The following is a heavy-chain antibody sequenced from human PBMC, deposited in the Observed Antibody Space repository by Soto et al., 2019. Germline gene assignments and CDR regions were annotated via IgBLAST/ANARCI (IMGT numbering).Heavy chain of an antibody. CDR1: GFSLSTSGVG. CDR3: AHRPRNEWGNWFDP. V-gene: IGHV2-5*02. D-gene: IGHD1-26*01. Sequence: QITLKESGPTLVKPTQTLTLTCTFSGFSLSTSGVGVGWIRQPPGKALEWLALIYWDDDKRYSPSLKSRLTITKDTSKNQVVLTMTNMDPVDTATYYCAHRPRNEWGNWFDPWGQGTLVTVSS. J-gene: IGHJ5*02. CDR2: IYWDDDK.